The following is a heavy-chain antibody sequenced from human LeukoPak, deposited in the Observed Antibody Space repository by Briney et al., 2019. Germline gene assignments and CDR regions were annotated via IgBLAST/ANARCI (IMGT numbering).Heavy chain of an antibody. CDR2: ISAYNGNT. CDR1: GYTFTSYG. V-gene: IGHV1-18*01. Sequence: ASVKVSCKASGYTFTSYGISWVRQAPGQGLEWMGWISAYNGNTNYAQKLQGRVTMTTDTSTSTAYMELRSLRSDDTAVYYCARDLFRYDSSGYGGDYWGQGTLVTVSS. D-gene: IGHD3-22*01. J-gene: IGHJ4*02. CDR3: ARDLFRYDSSGYGGDY.